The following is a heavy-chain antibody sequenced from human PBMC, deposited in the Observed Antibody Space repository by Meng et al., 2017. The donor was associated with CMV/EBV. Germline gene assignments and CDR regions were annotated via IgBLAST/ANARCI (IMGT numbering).Heavy chain of an antibody. V-gene: IGHV1-58*01. D-gene: IGHD2-15*01. J-gene: IGHJ3*02. Sequence: SVKVSCKASGFTFTSSAVQWVRQARGQRLEWIGWIVVGSGNTNFAQKFQERVTITMDMSTSTAYMELSRLRSEDTAVYYCAARIHILRVNTQDLSSGEAFDIWGQGTMVTVSS. CDR2: IVVGSGNT. CDR3: AARIHILRVNTQDLSSGEAFDI. CDR1: GFTFTSSA.